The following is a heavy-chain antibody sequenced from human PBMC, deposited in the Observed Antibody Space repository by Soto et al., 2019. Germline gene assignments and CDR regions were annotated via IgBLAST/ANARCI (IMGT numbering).Heavy chain of an antibody. V-gene: IGHV3-23*01. CDR3: ARDRDTTVSAVVGSFYP. CDR2: VSSGGDHT. D-gene: IGHD6-19*01. CDR1: GFNFTRYA. Sequence: EVQLLDSGGDLVQPGGSLRLSCEASGFNFTRYALPWVRQAPGKGLEWVTSVSSGGDHTYYAKSVRGRFTISRDNSKNIVKKKMNSLGINHTAIYHCARDRDTTVSAVVGSFYPWAQGTLVIVSS. J-gene: IGHJ5*02.